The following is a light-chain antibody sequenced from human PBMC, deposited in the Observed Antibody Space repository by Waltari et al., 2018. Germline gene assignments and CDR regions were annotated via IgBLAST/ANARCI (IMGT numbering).Light chain of an antibody. Sequence: DIQMTQSPSSLSASVGDKVTVTCRASQGIARGLAWYQHKPGKAPTLLIYAASSLQSGVSSRFSGSGSGTDFTLTISSLQPEDVATYYCQQYYTIPYSFGQGTNVEIK. CDR3: QQYYTIPYS. CDR2: AAS. CDR1: QGIARG. J-gene: IGKJ2*03. V-gene: IGKV1D-16*01.